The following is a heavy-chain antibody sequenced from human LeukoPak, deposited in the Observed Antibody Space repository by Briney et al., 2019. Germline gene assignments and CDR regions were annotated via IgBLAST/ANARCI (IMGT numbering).Heavy chain of an antibody. Sequence: SETLSLTCKVAGGSISSYYWSWIRQPPGKGLEWIAYISDIGSINYNPSLKSRVTISLDTSKNQFSLKLSSVTAADTAVYYCAGHHPRNTVDFWGQGTLVTVSS. CDR2: ISDIGSI. CDR3: AGHHPRNTVDF. V-gene: IGHV4-59*08. J-gene: IGHJ4*02. CDR1: GGSISSYY. D-gene: IGHD2/OR15-2a*01.